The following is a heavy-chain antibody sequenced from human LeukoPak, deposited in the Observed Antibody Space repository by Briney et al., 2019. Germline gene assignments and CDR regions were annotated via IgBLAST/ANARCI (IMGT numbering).Heavy chain of an antibody. J-gene: IGHJ4*02. V-gene: IGHV1-2*02. CDR2: INLNSGGT. Sequence: ASVRVSCKASGYTFTGYYMHWVRQAPGPGLESMRWINLNSGGTNYAQKFQGRVTMTRDTSISSAYMELSRLRSDDTAVYYCARGILGDSTYSSSWYSIAYWGQGTLVTVSS. CDR1: GYTFTGYY. CDR3: ARGILGDSTYSSSWYSIAY. D-gene: IGHD6-13*01.